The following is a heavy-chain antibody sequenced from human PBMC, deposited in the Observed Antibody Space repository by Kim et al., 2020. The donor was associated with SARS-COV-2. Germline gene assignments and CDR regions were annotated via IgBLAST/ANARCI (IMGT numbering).Heavy chain of an antibody. J-gene: IGHJ6*03. D-gene: IGHD6-13*01. CDR3: ARGETSPRVMGIAAAGRNYYMDV. Sequence: SETLSLTCAVYGGSFSGYYWSWIRQPPGKGLEWIGEINHSGSTNYNPSLKSRVTISVDTSKNQFSLKLSSVTAADTAVYYCARGETSPRVMGIAAAGRNYYMDVWGKGTTVTVSS. V-gene: IGHV4-34*01. CDR2: INHSGST. CDR1: GGSFSGYY.